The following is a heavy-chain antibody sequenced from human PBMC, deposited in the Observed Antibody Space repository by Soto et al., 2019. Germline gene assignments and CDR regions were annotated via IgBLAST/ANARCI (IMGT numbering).Heavy chain of an antibody. CDR2: VYYGGST. V-gene: IGHV4-39*01. J-gene: IGHJ5*01. CDR1: GDSVSSTNYY. D-gene: IGHD1-26*01. CDR3: ARPKFSATYDS. Sequence: SETLSLTCTVSGDSVSSTNYYWGWIRQPPWKGLEWIGSVYYGGSTYYNPSLNSRVMISVDRSKNQLSLKLTSVTAADSGVYYCARPKFSATYDSWGQGTLVTVSS.